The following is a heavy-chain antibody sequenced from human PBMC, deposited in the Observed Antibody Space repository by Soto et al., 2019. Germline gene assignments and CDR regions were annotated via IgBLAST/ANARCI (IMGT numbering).Heavy chain of an antibody. J-gene: IGHJ4*02. CDR2: INHSGST. Sequence: SETLSLTCAVYGGSFSDYYWSWIRQPPGKGLEWIGEINHSGSTNYNPSLKSRVTISVDTSMNQFSLKLSSVTAADTAVYYCAGAGVATVNKTFDYCGQGTLVTVSS. V-gene: IGHV4-34*01. CDR1: GGSFSDYY. CDR3: AGAGVATVNKTFDY. D-gene: IGHD4-17*01.